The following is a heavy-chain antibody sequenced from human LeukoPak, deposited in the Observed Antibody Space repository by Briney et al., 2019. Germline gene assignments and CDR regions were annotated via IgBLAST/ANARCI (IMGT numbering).Heavy chain of an antibody. D-gene: IGHD3-3*01. J-gene: IGHJ2*01. CDR1: GFTVSNNY. CDR2: IYSDGTT. Sequence: GGSLRLSCAASGFTVSNNYMSWVRQAPGKELEWVSDIYSDGTTFYADSVKGRFTISRDNSKNTLYLQMNSLRAEDTAVYYCARYDFILISYFDLWGRGALVTVSS. CDR3: ARYDFILISYFDL. V-gene: IGHV3-53*01.